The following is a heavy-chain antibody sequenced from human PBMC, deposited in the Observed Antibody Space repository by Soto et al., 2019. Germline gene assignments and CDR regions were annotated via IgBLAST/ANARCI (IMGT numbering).Heavy chain of an antibody. Sequence: SETLSLTCAVYGGSFSGYYWSWIRQPPGKGLEWIGEINHSGSTNYNPSLKSRVTISVDTSKNQFSLKLSSVTAADTAVYCCARTGRYSYGYGYWGQGTLVTVSS. V-gene: IGHV4-34*01. CDR3: ARTGRYSYGYGY. CDR1: GGSFSGYY. CDR2: INHSGST. D-gene: IGHD5-18*01. J-gene: IGHJ4*02.